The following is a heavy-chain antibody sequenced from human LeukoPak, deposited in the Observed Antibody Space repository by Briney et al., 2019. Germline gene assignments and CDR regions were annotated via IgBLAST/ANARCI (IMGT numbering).Heavy chain of an antibody. Sequence: SETLSLTCTVSGGSISSYYWSWIRQPPGKGLEWIGEINHSGSTNYNPSLKSRVTISVDTSKNQFSLKLSSVTAADTAVYYCARRSRGRSGSYDYWGQGTLVTVSS. CDR1: GGSISSYY. CDR2: INHSGST. J-gene: IGHJ4*02. CDR3: ARRSRGRSGSYDY. D-gene: IGHD1-26*01. V-gene: IGHV4-34*01.